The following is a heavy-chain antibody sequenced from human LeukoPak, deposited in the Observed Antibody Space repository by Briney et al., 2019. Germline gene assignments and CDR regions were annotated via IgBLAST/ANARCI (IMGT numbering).Heavy chain of an antibody. CDR2: INGDGGST. CDR3: ARTDNLDY. D-gene: IGHD5-24*01. J-gene: IGHJ4*02. V-gene: IGHV3-74*01. Sequence: GGSLRLSCAASGFRFSSSWMHWVRQGPGKGLVWVSRINGDGGSTTYAESVQGRFTISRDNAKNTLYLQMNSLRAEDTAVYYCARTDNLDYWGQGSLVTVSS. CDR1: GFRFSSSW.